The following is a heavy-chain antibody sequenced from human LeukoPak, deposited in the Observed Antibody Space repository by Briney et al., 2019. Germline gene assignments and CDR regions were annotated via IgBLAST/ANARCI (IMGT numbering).Heavy chain of an antibody. V-gene: IGHV3-30*02. CDR2: IRYDGSNK. CDR1: GFTFSSYG. J-gene: IGHJ5*02. D-gene: IGHD2-2*01. CDR3: AKVYCSSTSCTNWFDP. Sequence: GGSLRLSCAASGFTFSSYGMHWVRQAPGKGLEWVAFIRYDGSNKYYADSVKGRFTISRDNSKNTLYLQMNSLRAEDTAVHYCAKVYCSSTSCTNWFDPWGQGTLVTVSS.